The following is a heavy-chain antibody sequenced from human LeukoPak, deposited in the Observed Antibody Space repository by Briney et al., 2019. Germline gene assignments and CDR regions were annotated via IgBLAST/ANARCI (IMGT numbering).Heavy chain of an antibody. CDR3: AGGWNDFDY. D-gene: IGHD1-1*01. V-gene: IGHV1-2*06. CDR1: GYTFTGYY. Sequence: ALVTVSCKASGYTFTGYYMHWVRQAPGQERKWMGRINPNSGGKNYAQKLQGRVPMTRDTAIRPAHTEVGMLGSDDTAVYYCAGGWNDFDYWGQGTLVTVSS. CDR2: INPNSGGK. J-gene: IGHJ4*02.